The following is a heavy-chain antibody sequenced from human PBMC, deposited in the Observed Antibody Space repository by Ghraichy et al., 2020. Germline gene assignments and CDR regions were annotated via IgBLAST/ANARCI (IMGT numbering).Heavy chain of an antibody. Sequence: LSLTCAASGSTFTNIWMSWVRQAPGTGLECVGRIKSKSDGGTTDYSAPVKGRFTVSRDDSKNTLFLQMNSLKTEDTGVYFCATQNGDGGLDHWGQGTLVTVSS. CDR1: GSTFTNIW. CDR3: ATQNGDGGLDH. J-gene: IGHJ4*02. CDR2: IKSKSDGGTT. V-gene: IGHV3-15*01. D-gene: IGHD7-27*01.